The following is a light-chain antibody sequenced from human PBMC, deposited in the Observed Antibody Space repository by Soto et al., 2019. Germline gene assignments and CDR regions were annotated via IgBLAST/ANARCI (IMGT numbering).Light chain of an antibody. V-gene: IGKV3-20*01. CDR2: AAS. Sequence: EIVVTHSPSTLSLSPGLRSNLSCRASRSVSNNYLAWYQQKPGQAPRLLIYAASSRATGIPERLSGSGYGTDLTITIDGMEHEDFVVYYCQQYGYSPITFGQGTRLEI. CDR1: RSVSNNY. CDR3: QQYGYSPIT. J-gene: IGKJ5*01.